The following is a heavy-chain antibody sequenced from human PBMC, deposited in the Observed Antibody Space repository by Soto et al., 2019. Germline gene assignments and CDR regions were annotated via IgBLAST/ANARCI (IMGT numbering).Heavy chain of an antibody. V-gene: IGHV3-30*18. J-gene: IGHJ6*02. CDR2: ISYDGSNK. Sequence: QVQLVESGGGVVQPGRSLRLSCAASGFTFSSYGMHWVRQAPGKGLEWVAVISYDGSNKYYADSVKGRFTISRDNSKNTLYLQMNSLRAEDTVVYYCAKDHEYSSPPYYYYGMDVWGQGTTVTVSS. D-gene: IGHD6-6*01. CDR3: AKDHEYSSPPYYYYGMDV. CDR1: GFTFSSYG.